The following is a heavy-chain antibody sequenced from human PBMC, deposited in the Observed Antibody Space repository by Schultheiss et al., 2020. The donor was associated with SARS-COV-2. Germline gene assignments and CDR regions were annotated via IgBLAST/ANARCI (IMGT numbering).Heavy chain of an antibody. CDR3: ARDRPVAGSGF. J-gene: IGHJ4*02. CDR2: ISAYNGNT. D-gene: IGHD6-19*01. V-gene: IGHV1-18*01. CDR1: GYTFASYG. Sequence: ASVKVSCKASGYTFASYGISWVRQAPGQGLEWMGWISAYNGNTNYAQKFQGRVTMTRDTSTSKVYMELTSLRSDDTAVYYCARDRPVAGSGFWGQGTLVTVSS.